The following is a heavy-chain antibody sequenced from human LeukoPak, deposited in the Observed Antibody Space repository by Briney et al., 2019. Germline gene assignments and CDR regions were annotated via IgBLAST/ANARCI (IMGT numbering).Heavy chain of an antibody. J-gene: IGHJ4*02. CDR1: GGTFSSYA. D-gene: IGHD2-2*02. CDR3: AREDEYQLLYPGDY. CDR2: IIPIFGTA. V-gene: IGHV1-69*05. Sequence: GASVKVSCKASGGTFSSYAISWVRQAPGQGLEWMGGIIPIFGTANYAQKLQGRVTMTTDTSTSTAYMELRSLRSDDTAVYYCAREDEYQLLYPGDYWGQGTLVTVSS.